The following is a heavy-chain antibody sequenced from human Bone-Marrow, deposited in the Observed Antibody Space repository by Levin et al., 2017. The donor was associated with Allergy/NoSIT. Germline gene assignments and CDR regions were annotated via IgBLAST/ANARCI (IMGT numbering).Heavy chain of an antibody. V-gene: IGHV4-30-2*01. J-gene: IGHJ4*02. D-gene: IGHD2-2*01. Sequence: SETLSLTCAVSGGSISSGGYSWSWIRQPPGKGLEWIGYIYHSGSTYYNPSLKSRVTISVDRSKNQFSLKLSSVTAADTAVYYCARYCSNTSCYPPGLDDWGQGTLVTVSS. CDR3: ARYCSNTSCYPPGLDD. CDR2: IYHSGST. CDR1: GGSISSGGYS.